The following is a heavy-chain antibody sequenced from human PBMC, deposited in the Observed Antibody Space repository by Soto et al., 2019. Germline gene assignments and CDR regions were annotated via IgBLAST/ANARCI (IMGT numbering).Heavy chain of an antibody. Sequence: SETLSLTCTVSGGSISSSSYYWGWIRQPPGKGLEWIGSIYYSGSTYYNPSLKSRVTISVDTSKNQFSLKLSSVTAADTAVYYCARHRNVPSSFDYWGQGTLVTVSS. CDR3: ARHRNVPSSFDY. V-gene: IGHV4-39*01. CDR2: IYYSGST. CDR1: GGSISSSSYY. D-gene: IGHD2-2*01. J-gene: IGHJ4*02.